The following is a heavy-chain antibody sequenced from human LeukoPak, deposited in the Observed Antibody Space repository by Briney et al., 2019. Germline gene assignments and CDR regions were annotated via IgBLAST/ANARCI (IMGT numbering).Heavy chain of an antibody. J-gene: IGHJ4*02. CDR1: GGTFSSYA. CDR3: AREDGGSYYDGGGY. Sequence: SVKVSCKASGGTFSSYAISWMRQAPGQGLEWMGGIIPIFGTANYAQKFQGRVTITADESTSTAYMELSSLRSEDTAVYYCAREDGGSYYDGGGYWGQGTLVTVSS. D-gene: IGHD1-26*01. V-gene: IGHV1-69*13. CDR2: IIPIFGTA.